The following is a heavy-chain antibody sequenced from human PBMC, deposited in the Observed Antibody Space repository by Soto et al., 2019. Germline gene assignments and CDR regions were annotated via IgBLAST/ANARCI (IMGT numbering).Heavy chain of an antibody. CDR3: ARGAYYYGSGSYYNRALYFDY. D-gene: IGHD3-10*01. V-gene: IGHV4-34*01. Sequence: SETLSLTCAVYGGSFSGYYWSWIRQPPGKGLEWIGEINHSGSTNYNPSPKSRVTISVDTSKNQFSLKLSSVTAADTAVYYCARGAYYYGSGSYYNRALYFDYWGQGTLVTVSS. J-gene: IGHJ4*02. CDR2: INHSGST. CDR1: GGSFSGYY.